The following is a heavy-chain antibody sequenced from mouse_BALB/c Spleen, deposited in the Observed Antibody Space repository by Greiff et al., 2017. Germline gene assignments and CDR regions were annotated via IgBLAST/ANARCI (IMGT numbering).Heavy chain of an antibody. J-gene: IGHJ4*01. Sequence: VQLVESGPGLVAPSQCLSITCTVSGFSFTRYGVHWVRQPPGKGLEWLGVIWAGGRPNYNSALMSRLSISKDNSTTHVFLKMNSLQTDDTATYYCARERDYGSSGAMDYWGQGTSGTVSS. V-gene: IGHV2-9*02. D-gene: IGHD1-1*01. CDR1: GFSFTRYG. CDR3: ARERDYGSSGAMDY. CDR2: IWAGGRP.